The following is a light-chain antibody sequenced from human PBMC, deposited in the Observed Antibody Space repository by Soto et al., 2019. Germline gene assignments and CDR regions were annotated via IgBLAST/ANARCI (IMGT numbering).Light chain of an antibody. J-gene: IGLJ1*01. V-gene: IGLV2-14*01. CDR3: SSYTSSSTLCV. CDR1: SSDFGGYNY. Sequence: QSVLTQPASVSGSPGQSITISCTGTSSDFGGYNYVSWYQQHPGKAPKLMIYDVSNRPSGVSNRFSGSKSGNTASLTISGFQAEDEADYYCSSYTSSSTLCVFGPGTKVTVL. CDR2: DVS.